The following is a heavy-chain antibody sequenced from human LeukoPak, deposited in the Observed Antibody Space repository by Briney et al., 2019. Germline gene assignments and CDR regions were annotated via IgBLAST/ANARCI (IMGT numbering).Heavy chain of an antibody. J-gene: IGHJ4*02. CDR3: ARDGGSGSYSPGYFDY. D-gene: IGHD3-10*01. Sequence: GGSLRLSCAASGFTFSSYSMNWVRQAPGKGLEWVSSISSSSSYIYYADSVKGRFTISRDNAKNSLYLQMNSLRAEDTAVYYCARDGGSGSYSPGYFDYWGQGTLVTVSS. CDR1: GFTFSSYS. V-gene: IGHV3-21*01. CDR2: ISSSSSYI.